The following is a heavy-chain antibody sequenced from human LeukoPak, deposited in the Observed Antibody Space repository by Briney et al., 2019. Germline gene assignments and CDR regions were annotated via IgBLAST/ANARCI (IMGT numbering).Heavy chain of an antibody. J-gene: IGHJ4*02. V-gene: IGHV3-7*01. D-gene: IGHD6-6*01. CDR1: GFTFSDYW. CDR2: IKQDGSQR. Sequence: GGSLRLSCTASGFTFSDYWMTWVRQAPGRGPEWVANIKQDGSQRYYVDSVRGRFTISRDSAKNSLFLQMNGLSAEDTAVYYCARRGGSSSRRSPIDYWGQGTLVTVSS. CDR3: ARRGGSSSRRSPIDY.